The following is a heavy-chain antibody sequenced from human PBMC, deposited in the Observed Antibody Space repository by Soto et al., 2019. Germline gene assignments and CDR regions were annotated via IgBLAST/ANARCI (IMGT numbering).Heavy chain of an antibody. D-gene: IGHD6-19*01. CDR1: GYTFTSYA. V-gene: IGHV1-3*01. CDR3: ARDLSSHSSGWYYFDS. Sequence: QVQLVQSGAEVKKPGASVKVYCKASGYTFTSYAIHWVRQAPGQRLEWMGWINAGNGNTKYSQMFQGRVTIKKDMSASTVYMELTSLSSEDTALYYCARDLSSHSSGWYYFDSWGQGTLVTVSS. CDR2: INAGNGNT. J-gene: IGHJ4*02.